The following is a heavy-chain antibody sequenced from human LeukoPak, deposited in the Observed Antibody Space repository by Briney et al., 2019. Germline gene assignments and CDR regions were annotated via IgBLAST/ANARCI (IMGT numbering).Heavy chain of an antibody. CDR3: ARGRPDGSGSYYKFDP. J-gene: IGHJ5*02. D-gene: IGHD3-10*01. CDR2: IYHSGST. CDR1: GYSISSGYY. V-gene: IGHV4-38-2*02. Sequence: PSETLSLTCTVSGYSISSGYYWGWIRQPPGEGLEWIGSIYHSGSTYYNPSLKSRVTISVDTSKNQFSLKLSSVTAADTAVYYCARGRPDGSGSYYKFDPWGQGTLVTVSS.